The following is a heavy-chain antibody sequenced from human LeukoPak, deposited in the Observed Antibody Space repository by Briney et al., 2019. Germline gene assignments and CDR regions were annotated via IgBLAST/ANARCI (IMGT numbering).Heavy chain of an antibody. J-gene: IGHJ4*02. CDR3: ASGLYDFWSGSYDC. Sequence: GGSLRLSCAASGFTVSSNYMSWVRQAPGKGPEWVSVIYSGGSTYYADSVKGRFTISRHNSKNTLYLQMNSLRAEDTAVYYCASGLYDFWSGSYDCWGQGTLVTVSS. V-gene: IGHV3-53*04. CDR2: IYSGGST. D-gene: IGHD3-3*01. CDR1: GFTVSSNY.